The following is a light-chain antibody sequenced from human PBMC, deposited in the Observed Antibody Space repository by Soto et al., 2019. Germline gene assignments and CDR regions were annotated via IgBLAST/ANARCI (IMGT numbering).Light chain of an antibody. Sequence: QSALTQPASVSGSPGQSITISCTGTSRDVGDYNYVSWYQQHPGKVTKLMIYDVSNRPSGVSNPFSGSKSGNTASLTISGLQAEDEADYYCSSYTSRSTLNVFGTGTKLTVL. CDR3: SSYTSRSTLNV. J-gene: IGLJ1*01. V-gene: IGLV2-14*01. CDR1: SRDVGDYNY. CDR2: DVS.